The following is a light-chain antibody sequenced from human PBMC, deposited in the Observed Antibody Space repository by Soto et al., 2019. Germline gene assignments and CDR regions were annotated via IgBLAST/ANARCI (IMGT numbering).Light chain of an antibody. J-gene: IGLJ1*01. Sequence: QSVLTQPASVSGSPGQSMTISCTGTSSDVGGYDYVSWYQQHPDKAPKLMIYEVSNRPSGVSSRFSGSKSGNTASLTISGLQAEDEADYYCSSYTSSNTLYVFGTGTKLTVL. CDR1: SSDVGGYDY. CDR2: EVS. V-gene: IGLV2-14*01. CDR3: SSYTSSNTLYV.